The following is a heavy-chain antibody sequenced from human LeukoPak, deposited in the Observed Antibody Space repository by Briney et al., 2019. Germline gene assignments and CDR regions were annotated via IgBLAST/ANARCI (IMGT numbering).Heavy chain of an antibody. CDR3: ARGGTIFGVVIIGYYFDY. CDR2: INPNSGGT. J-gene: IGHJ4*02. D-gene: IGHD3-3*01. Sequence: ASVKVSCKASGYTFTGYYMHWVRQAPGQGLEWMGWINPNSGGTNYAQKFQGRVTMTRDTSISTAYMELSRLRSDDTAVYYCARGGTIFGVVIIGYYFDYWGREPWSPSPQ. V-gene: IGHV1-2*02. CDR1: GYTFTGYY.